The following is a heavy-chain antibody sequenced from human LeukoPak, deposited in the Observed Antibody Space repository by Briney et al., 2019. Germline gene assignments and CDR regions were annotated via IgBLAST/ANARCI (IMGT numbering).Heavy chain of an antibody. CDR3: ASSSTAMVTPFDY. CDR1: GGSISSSSYY. CDR2: INYSGST. J-gene: IGHJ4*02. D-gene: IGHD5-18*01. V-gene: IGHV4-39*01. Sequence: PSETLSLTCTVSGGSISSSSYYWGWIRQPPGKGLEWIGSINYSGSTYYNPSLKSRVTISVDTSKNQFSLKLSSVTAADTAVYYCASSSTAMVTPFDYWGQGTLATVSS.